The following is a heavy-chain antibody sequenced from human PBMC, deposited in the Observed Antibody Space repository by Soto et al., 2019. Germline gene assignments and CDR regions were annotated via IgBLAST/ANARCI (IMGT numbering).Heavy chain of an antibody. J-gene: IGHJ6*02. V-gene: IGHV3-23*01. CDR3: AKVVKYDVLTGYYKGPDYYGMDV. D-gene: IGHD3-9*01. CDR1: GFTFSIYS. Sequence: QLLESGGGLVQPGGSLRLSCAASGFTFSIYSMNWVRQAPGKGLEWVSLISGSGGSTHYADSVEARFTISRDNSKNTLYLEMDSLRAEDTAVYYCAKVVKYDVLTGYYKGPDYYGMDVWGQGTTVTVSS. CDR2: ISGSGGST.